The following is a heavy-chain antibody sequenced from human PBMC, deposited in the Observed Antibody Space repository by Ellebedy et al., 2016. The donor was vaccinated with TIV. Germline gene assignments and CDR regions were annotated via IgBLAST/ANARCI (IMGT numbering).Heavy chain of an antibody. CDR1: GFSLSSYW. V-gene: IGHV3-7*01. J-gene: IGHJ4*02. Sequence: GESLKISYAASGFSLSSYWMHWVRQAPGKGLEWVANIKQDGSEKYYVDSVKGRFTISRDNAKNSLYLQMNSLRDEDTAVYFCGRAIGSGSCYWGQGTLVTVAS. D-gene: IGHD3-10*01. CDR3: GRAIGSGSCY. CDR2: IKQDGSEK.